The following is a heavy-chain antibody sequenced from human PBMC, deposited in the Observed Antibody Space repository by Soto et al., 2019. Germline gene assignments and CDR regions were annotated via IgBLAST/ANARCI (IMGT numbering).Heavy chain of an antibody. Sequence: SETLSLTCTVSVGSISSYFWSWIRQPPGKGLEWIGYIYYSGSTNYNPSLKSRVTISVDTSKNQFSLKLSSVTAADTAVYYCARSPYCSGGSCYLAYWGQGTLVTVSS. D-gene: IGHD2-15*01. CDR2: IYYSGST. CDR3: ARSPYCSGGSCYLAY. J-gene: IGHJ4*02. V-gene: IGHV4-59*08. CDR1: VGSISSYF.